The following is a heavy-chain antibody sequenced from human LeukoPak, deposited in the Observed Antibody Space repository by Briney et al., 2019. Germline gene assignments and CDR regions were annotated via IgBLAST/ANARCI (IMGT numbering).Heavy chain of an antibody. D-gene: IGHD3-10*01. CDR2: INHSGGT. V-gene: IGHV4-34*01. J-gene: IGHJ4*02. Sequence: PSETLSLTCAVYGGSFSGYYWSWIRQPPGKGLEWIGEINHSGGTNYNPSLKSRVTISVDTSKNQFSLKLSSVTAADTAVYYCARVFGYYFDYWGQGTLVTVSS. CDR3: ARVFGYYFDY. CDR1: GGSFSGYY.